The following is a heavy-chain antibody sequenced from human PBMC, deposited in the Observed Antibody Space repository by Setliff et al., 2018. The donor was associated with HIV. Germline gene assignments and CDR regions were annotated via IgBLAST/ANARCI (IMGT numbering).Heavy chain of an antibody. J-gene: IGHJ3*02. CDR3: ARDTGQQLVGFDI. CDR1: GVTFSNYA. CDR2: IIPIFGTA. V-gene: IGHV1-69*05. Sequence: SVKVSCKASGVTFSNYAISWVRQAPGQGLEWMGGIIPIFGTANYAQKFQGRVTITTDESTITAYMELSSLRSKDTAVYYCARDTGQQLVGFDIWGQGTMVTVSS. D-gene: IGHD6-13*01.